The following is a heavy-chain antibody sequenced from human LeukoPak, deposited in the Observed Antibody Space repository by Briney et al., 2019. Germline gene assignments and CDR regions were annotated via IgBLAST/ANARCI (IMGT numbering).Heavy chain of an antibody. Sequence: ASVKVSCKVSGYTLTELSMHWVRQAPGKGLEWMGGFDPEDGETIYAQKFQGRVTMTEDTSTDTAYMELSSLRSEDTAVYYCATDLSEGPPSYDSSGYHDLWGQGTLVTVSS. J-gene: IGHJ4*02. D-gene: IGHD3-22*01. V-gene: IGHV1-24*01. CDR3: ATDLSEGPPSYDSSGYHDL. CDR2: FDPEDGET. CDR1: GYTLTELS.